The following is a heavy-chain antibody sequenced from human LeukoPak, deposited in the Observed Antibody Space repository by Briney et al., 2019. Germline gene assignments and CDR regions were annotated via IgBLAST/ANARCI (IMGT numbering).Heavy chain of an antibody. J-gene: IGHJ2*01. D-gene: IGHD3-22*01. V-gene: IGHV3-7*04. CDR2: IKQDESEK. Sequence: GGSLTLSCAASGFTFRNYWMNWVRQASGKGLEWVANIKQDESEKYYVDSVKGRFTISRDNAKNSLYLQMNSLRAEDTAVYYCARDYYDSGVYYNGYFDLWGRGTLVTVSS. CDR1: GFTFRNYW. CDR3: ARDYYDSGVYYNGYFDL.